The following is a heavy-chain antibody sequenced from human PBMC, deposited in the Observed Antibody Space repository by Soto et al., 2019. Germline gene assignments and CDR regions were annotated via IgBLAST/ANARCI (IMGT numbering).Heavy chain of an antibody. CDR1: GDSVSSNSAA. D-gene: IGHD6-13*01. V-gene: IGHV6-1*01. CDR3: ARDRGAWQQLGEYYYYGMDV. Sequence: SQTLSLTCAISGDSVSSNSAAWNWTRQSPSRGLEWLGRTYYRSKWYNDYAVSVKSRITINPDTSKNQFSLQLNSVTPEDTAVYYCARDRGAWQQLGEYYYYGMDVWGQGTTVNVSS. CDR2: TYYRSKWYN. J-gene: IGHJ6*02.